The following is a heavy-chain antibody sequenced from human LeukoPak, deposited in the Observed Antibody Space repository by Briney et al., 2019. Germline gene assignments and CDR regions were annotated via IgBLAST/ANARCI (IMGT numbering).Heavy chain of an antibody. V-gene: IGHV1-69*05. J-gene: IGHJ1*01. Sequence: SVKVSCKASGGTFSSYAISWVRQAPGQGLEWMGGIIPIFGTANYAQKFQGRVTITTDESTSTAYMELSSLRSEDTAVYYCARASYCSSTSCYLDFQHWGQGTLVTVSP. D-gene: IGHD2-2*01. CDR1: GGTFSSYA. CDR2: IIPIFGTA. CDR3: ARASYCSSTSCYLDFQH.